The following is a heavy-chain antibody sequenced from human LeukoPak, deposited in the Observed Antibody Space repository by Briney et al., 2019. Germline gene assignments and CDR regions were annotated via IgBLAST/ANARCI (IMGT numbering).Heavy chain of an antibody. J-gene: IGHJ4*02. CDR3: ARHSSGYLDY. Sequence: MTGGSLRLSCKTSGYSFTSYWIGWVRQMPGKGLEWMGIIYPGDSDTRYSPSFQGQVTISADKSISTAYLQWSSLKASDTAMYYCARHSSGYLDYWGQGTLVTVSS. V-gene: IGHV5-51*01. D-gene: IGHD3-22*01. CDR2: IYPGDSDT. CDR1: GYSFTSYW.